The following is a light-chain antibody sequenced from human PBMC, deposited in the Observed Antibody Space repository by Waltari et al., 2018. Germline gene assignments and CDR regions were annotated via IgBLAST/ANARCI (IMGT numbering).Light chain of an antibody. J-gene: IGKJ1*01. Sequence: ESVMTQSPATLFVSPGERATLSCRASQSVRRNLAWSQHKTGKAPRLLIYDASTRATCIPARFSGSGSDIEVTLTISSLQSEDSAVYYCHQYNNWRPWTFGQGTKVEIK. CDR1: QSVRRN. V-gene: IGKV3-15*01. CDR3: HQYNNWRPWT. CDR2: DAS.